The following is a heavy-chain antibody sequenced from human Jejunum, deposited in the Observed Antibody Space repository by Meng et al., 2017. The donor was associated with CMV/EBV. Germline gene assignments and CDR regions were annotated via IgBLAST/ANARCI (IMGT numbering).Heavy chain of an antibody. Sequence: LTCAVSGGSVSSSKWWSWVRQPPEKGLEWIGQIYDSGSTTYNPSLKSRVTISLDESKNEFSLKLNSVTAADTAVYYCARNGYYSLDYWSQGALVTVSS. J-gene: IGHJ4*02. CDR3: ARNGYYSLDY. V-gene: IGHV4-4*02. CDR2: IYDSGST. CDR1: GGSVSSSKW. D-gene: IGHD3-22*01.